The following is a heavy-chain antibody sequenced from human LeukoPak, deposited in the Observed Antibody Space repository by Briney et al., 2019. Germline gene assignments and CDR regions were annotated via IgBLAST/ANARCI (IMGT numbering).Heavy chain of an antibody. D-gene: IGHD4-17*01. J-gene: IGHJ4*02. V-gene: IGHV4-38-2*02. CDR2: IYHSGST. CDR3: ARDNFYGDYAH. Sequence: PSETLSLTCTVSGYSISSGYHWGWIRQPPGKGLEWIGTIYHSGSTYYNPSLKSRVTISIDTSKNQFSLKLSSVTAADTAVYYCARDNFYGDYAHWGQGTLVTVSS. CDR1: GYSISSGYH.